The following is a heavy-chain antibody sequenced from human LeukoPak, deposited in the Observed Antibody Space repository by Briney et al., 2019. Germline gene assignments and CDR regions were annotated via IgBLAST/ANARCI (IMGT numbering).Heavy chain of an antibody. CDR3: AKRSPIVGATTRYFDY. Sequence: PGGSLRLSCAASGFTFSSYAMSWVRHAPGKGLEWVSAISISGGSTYYADSVKGRFTISRDNSKNTLYLQMNSLRAEDTAVYYCAKRSPIVGATTRYFDYWGQGTLVTVSS. CDR2: ISISGGST. D-gene: IGHD1-26*01. V-gene: IGHV3-23*01. CDR1: GFTFSSYA. J-gene: IGHJ4*02.